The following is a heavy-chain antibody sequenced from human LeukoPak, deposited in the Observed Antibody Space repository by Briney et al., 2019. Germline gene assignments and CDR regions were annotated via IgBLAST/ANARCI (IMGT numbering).Heavy chain of an antibody. J-gene: IGHJ5*02. CDR2: ISGSGGNT. V-gene: IGHV3-23*01. CDR1: GFTFYSYG. CDR3: AERPTGEAKNWFDP. Sequence: GGSLRLSCVASGFTFYSYGMSWVRQAPGKGLEWVSGISGSGGNTNYADSVKGRFTISRDNSKNTLYLQMNSLRAEDTAVYYCAERPTGEAKNWFDPWGQGTLVTVSS. D-gene: IGHD7-27*01.